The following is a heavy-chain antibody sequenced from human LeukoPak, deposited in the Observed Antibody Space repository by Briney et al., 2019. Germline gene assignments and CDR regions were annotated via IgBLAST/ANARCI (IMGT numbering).Heavy chain of an antibody. J-gene: IGHJ6*03. CDR3: ARAGLPVYYYYMDV. V-gene: IGHV3-74*01. CDR2: MNSDGSRT. CDR1: GFTFSSYG. Sequence: PGGSLRLSCEASGFTFSSYGVHWVRQAPGKGLVWVSRMNSDGSRTSYADSVKGRFTISRDNAKNTLYLQMNSLRAEDTAVYYCARAGLPVYYYYMDVWGKGTTVTVSS.